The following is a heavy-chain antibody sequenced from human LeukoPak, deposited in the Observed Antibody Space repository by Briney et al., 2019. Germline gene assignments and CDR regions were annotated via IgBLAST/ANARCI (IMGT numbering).Heavy chain of an antibody. Sequence: SETLSLTCRVSDYSISSGYYWGWIRQPPGKGLEWIGSIYYSGSTYYNPSLKSRVTISVDTSKNQFSLKLSSVTAADTAVYYCARDFGSDYMDVWGKGTTVTVSS. CDR1: DYSISSGYY. D-gene: IGHD3-10*01. CDR2: IYYSGST. CDR3: ARDFGSDYMDV. V-gene: IGHV4-38-2*02. J-gene: IGHJ6*03.